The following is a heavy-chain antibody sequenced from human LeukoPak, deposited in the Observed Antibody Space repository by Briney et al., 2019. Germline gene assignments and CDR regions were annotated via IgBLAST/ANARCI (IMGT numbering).Heavy chain of an antibody. V-gene: IGHV4-59*01. CDR3: ARVGAAAGGNWFDP. CDR1: GGSISSYY. J-gene: IGHJ5*02. CDR2: IYYSGST. Sequence: PSETLSLTCTVSGGSISSYYWSWIRQPPGKGLEWIGYIYYSGSTNYNPPLKSRVTISVVPSKNQFSLKLSSVTGADTAVYYCARVGAAAGGNWFDPWGQGTLVTVSS. D-gene: IGHD6-13*01.